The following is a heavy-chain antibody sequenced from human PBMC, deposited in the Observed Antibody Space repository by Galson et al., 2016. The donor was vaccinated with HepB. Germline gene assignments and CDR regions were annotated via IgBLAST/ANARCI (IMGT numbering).Heavy chain of an antibody. J-gene: IGHJ3*01. CDR2: ISYDGSYN. CDR1: GFSFSTYA. D-gene: IGHD3-10*01. CDR3: AKVPSMVRGF. V-gene: IGHV3-30*18. Sequence: SLRLSCAASGFSFSTYAMHWVRQAPGKGLEWVALISYDGSYNSYADSVKGRFTISRDNSKKTLYLQMNSLRAEDTAVYYCAKVPSMVRGFWGQGTMVTVSS.